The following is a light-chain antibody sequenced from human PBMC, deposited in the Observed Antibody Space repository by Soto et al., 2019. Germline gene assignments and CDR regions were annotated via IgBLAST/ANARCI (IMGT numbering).Light chain of an antibody. Sequence: EIVLTQSPATLSLSPGERATLSCRSSRSVSRYLAWYQQKPGQAPRLLIFDASNRATGIPARFSGSGSGTEFTLTISSLEPEDFAVYYCQQYNKWPSTFGQGTKVEIK. CDR1: RSVSRY. CDR2: DAS. CDR3: QQYNKWPST. V-gene: IGKV3-11*01. J-gene: IGKJ1*01.